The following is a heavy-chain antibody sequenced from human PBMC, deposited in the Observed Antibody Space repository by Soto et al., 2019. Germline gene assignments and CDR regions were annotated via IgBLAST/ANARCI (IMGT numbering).Heavy chain of an antibody. D-gene: IGHD3-10*01. Sequence: PGESLKISCQGSRSSFTNYWITWVRQMPGKGLEWMGRINPSDSNTNYSPSFQGHVTISADKSISTAYLQWSSLKASDTAIYFCARSSGHYSGTGTFQFESYDYYYYGMDVWGQGTTVTVSS. V-gene: IGHV5-10-1*01. CDR1: RSSFTNYW. CDR3: ARSSGHYSGTGTFQFESYDYYYYGMDV. CDR2: INPSDSNT. J-gene: IGHJ6*02.